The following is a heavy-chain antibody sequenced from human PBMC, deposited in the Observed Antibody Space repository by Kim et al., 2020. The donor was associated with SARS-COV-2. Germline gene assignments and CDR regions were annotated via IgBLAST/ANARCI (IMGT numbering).Heavy chain of an antibody. V-gene: IGHV3-7*03. J-gene: IGHJ4*02. CDR3: AREYI. CDR1: GFTFSTYW. Sequence: GGSLRLSCVGSGFTFSTYWMSWVRQAPGKGLEWVASIKPDGSETHYVDSVKGRFTIFRDNAKNSLYLQMNSLRAEDTAVYYCAREYIWGRGTLVTVPS. D-gene: IGHD1-1*01. CDR2: IKPDGSET.